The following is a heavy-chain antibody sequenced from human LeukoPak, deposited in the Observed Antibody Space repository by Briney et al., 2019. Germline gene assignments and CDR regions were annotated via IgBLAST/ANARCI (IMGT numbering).Heavy chain of an antibody. D-gene: IGHD5-18*01. V-gene: IGHV4-39*01. CDR2: IYYSGST. Sequence: PSETLSLTCTVSGGSISSSSYYWGWIRQPPGKGLEWIGSIYYSGSTYYNPSLKSRVTISVDTSKNQFSLKLSSVTAADTAVYYCARKDTAMVSDDYWGQGTLVTVSS. CDR3: ARKDTAMVSDDY. CDR1: GGSISSSSYY. J-gene: IGHJ4*02.